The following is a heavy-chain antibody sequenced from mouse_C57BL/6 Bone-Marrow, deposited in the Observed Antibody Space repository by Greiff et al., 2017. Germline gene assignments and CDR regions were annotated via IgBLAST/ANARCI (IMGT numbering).Heavy chain of an antibody. Sequence: VQLQQPGAELVKPGASVKVSCKASGYTFTSYWMHWVKQRPGQGLEWIGRIHPSDSDTNYNQKFKGKATLTVDKSSSTAYMQLSSLTSEDSAVYYCAISARDGYYKFAYWGQGTLVTVSA. J-gene: IGHJ3*01. CDR2: IHPSDSDT. CDR1: GYTFTSYW. CDR3: AISARDGYYKFAY. V-gene: IGHV1-74*01. D-gene: IGHD2-3*01.